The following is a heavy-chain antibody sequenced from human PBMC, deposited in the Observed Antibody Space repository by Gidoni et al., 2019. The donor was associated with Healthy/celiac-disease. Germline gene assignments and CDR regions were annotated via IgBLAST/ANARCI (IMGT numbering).Heavy chain of an antibody. CDR1: GFTFSSYA. CDR2: ISSNGGST. J-gene: IGHJ4*02. V-gene: IGHV3-64D*06. CDR3: VKDADCTNGVCWYYFDY. Sequence: EVQLVASGGGLVQPGGSLRLSCSASGFTFSSYAMHWVRQAPGKGLEYVSAISSNGGSTYYADSVKGRFTISRDNSKNTLYLQMSSLRAEDTAVYYCVKDADCTNGVCWYYFDYWGQGTLVTVSS. D-gene: IGHD2-8*01.